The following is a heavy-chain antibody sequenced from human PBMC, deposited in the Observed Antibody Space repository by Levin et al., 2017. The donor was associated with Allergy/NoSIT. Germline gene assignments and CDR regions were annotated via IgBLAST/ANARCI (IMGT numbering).Heavy chain of an antibody. V-gene: IGHV4-4*02. J-gene: IGHJ4*02. Sequence: SETLSLTCAVSGGSISSSNWWSWVRQPPGKGLEWIGEIYHSGSTNYNPSLKSRVTISVDKSKNQFSLKLSSVTAADTAVYYCARDRLWFGELYYFDYWGQGTLVTVSS. CDR1: GGSISSSNW. CDR2: IYHSGST. D-gene: IGHD3-10*01. CDR3: ARDRLWFGELYYFDY.